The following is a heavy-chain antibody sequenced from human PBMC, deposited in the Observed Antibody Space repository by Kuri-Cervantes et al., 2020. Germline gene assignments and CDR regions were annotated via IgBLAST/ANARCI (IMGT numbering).Heavy chain of an antibody. V-gene: IGHV3-11*01. D-gene: IGHD4-23*01. CDR3: ARESRWNYYFDY. Sequence: GGSLRLSCAASRLTLKNYWMTWVRQAPGKGLEWVAYISTSGSTEYYADSVKGRFTISRDNVKNSVHLQMNSPRAEDTAVYYCARESRWNYYFDYWGQGTLVTVSS. J-gene: IGHJ4*02. CDR2: ISTSGSTE. CDR1: RLTLKNYW.